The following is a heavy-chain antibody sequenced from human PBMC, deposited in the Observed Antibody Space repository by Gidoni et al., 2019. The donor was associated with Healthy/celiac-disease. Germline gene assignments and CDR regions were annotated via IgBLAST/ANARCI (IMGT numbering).Heavy chain of an antibody. V-gene: IGHV4-61*01. CDR3: ARGGIGYFDY. Sequence: QVQLQESGPGLVKPSETLSLTCTVSGGSVSSGSYYWSWIRQPPGKGLEWIGYIYYSGSTNYNPSLKSRVTISVDTSKNQFSLKLSSVTAADTAVYYCARGGIGYFDYWGQGTLVTVSS. CDR2: IYYSGST. CDR1: GGSVSSGSYY. J-gene: IGHJ4*02. D-gene: IGHD1-26*01.